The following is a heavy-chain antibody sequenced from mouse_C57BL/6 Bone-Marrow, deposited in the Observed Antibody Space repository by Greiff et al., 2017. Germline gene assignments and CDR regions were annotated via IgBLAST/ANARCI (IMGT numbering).Heavy chain of an antibody. V-gene: IGHV1-15*01. Sequence: VQLKESGAELVRPGASVTLSCKASGYTFTDYEMHWVKQTPVHGLEWIGAIDPETGGTAYNQKFKGKAILTADKSSSTAYMELRSLTSEDSAVYYCTSRYSNGAYWGQGTLVTVSA. J-gene: IGHJ3*01. CDR2: IDPETGGT. CDR1: GYTFTDYE. CDR3: TSRYSNGAY. D-gene: IGHD2-5*01.